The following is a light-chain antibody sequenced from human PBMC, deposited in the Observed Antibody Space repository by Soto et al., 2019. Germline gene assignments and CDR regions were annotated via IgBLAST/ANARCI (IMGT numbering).Light chain of an antibody. J-gene: IGKJ1*01. Sequence: DIQLTQFLAAMSASVGDRVIITCRAIQGISNYLAWYQQKPGKVPKRLIYAASSLQSGVPSRFSGGGSGTEITLTISSLQPEDFATYYCLQHKTYPWTFGQGTKVEIK. CDR1: QGISNY. CDR3: LQHKTYPWT. V-gene: IGKV1-17*03. CDR2: AAS.